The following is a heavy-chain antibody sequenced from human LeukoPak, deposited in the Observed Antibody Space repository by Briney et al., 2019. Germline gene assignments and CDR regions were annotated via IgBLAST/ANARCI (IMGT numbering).Heavy chain of an antibody. J-gene: IGHJ4*02. CDR1: EYTFTTCW. CDR2: IYPGDSNI. Sequence: GESLKISCRGSEYTFTTCWIGWVRQMPGKGLEWMAIIYPGDSNIQYSPSFQGQVTISADRSISTAYLQWSSLRASDTAMYYCASINHPLGLLYWGQGTRVTVSS. CDR3: ASINHPLGLLY. V-gene: IGHV5-51*01. D-gene: IGHD7-27*01.